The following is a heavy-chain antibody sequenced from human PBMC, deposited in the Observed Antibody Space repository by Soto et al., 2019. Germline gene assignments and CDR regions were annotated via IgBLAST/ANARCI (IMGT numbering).Heavy chain of an antibody. D-gene: IGHD1-26*01. CDR3: GRYSGRLRLDY. V-gene: IGHV4-59*08. CDR1: GGSISSYH. Sequence: PSETLSLTCAVSGGSISSYHWSWIRQPPGKGLEWIGYIYYSGSTNYNPSLKSRVTISVDTSKNQFSLKLSSVTAADTAVYYCGRYSGRLRLDYWGQGTLVTVSS. CDR2: IYYSGST. J-gene: IGHJ4*02.